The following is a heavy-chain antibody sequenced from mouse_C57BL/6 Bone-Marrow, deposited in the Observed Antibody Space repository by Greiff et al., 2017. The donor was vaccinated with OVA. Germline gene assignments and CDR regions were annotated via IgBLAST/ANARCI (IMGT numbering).Heavy chain of an antibody. Sequence: EVQLVESGPGLVKPSQSLSLTCSVTGYSITSGYYWNWIRQFPGNKLEWMGYISYDGSNNYNPSLKNRISITRDTSKNQFFLKLNSVTTEDTATYYCARDGWLLLRYFDVWGTGTTVTVSS. V-gene: IGHV3-6*01. CDR3: ARDGWLLLRYFDV. J-gene: IGHJ1*03. D-gene: IGHD2-3*01. CDR1: GYSITSGYY. CDR2: ISYDGSN.